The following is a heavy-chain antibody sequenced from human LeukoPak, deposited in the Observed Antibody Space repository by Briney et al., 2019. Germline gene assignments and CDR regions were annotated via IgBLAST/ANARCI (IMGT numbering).Heavy chain of an antibody. CDR3: ARRLAGTEDY. J-gene: IGHJ4*02. D-gene: IGHD6-13*01. Sequence: PSETLSLTCTVSGGSISSSSYYWGWIRQPPGRGREWIGSIYYSGSTYYNPSLKSRVTISVDTSKNQFSLKLSSVTAADTAVYYCARRLAGTEDYWGQGTLVTVSS. CDR1: GGSISSSSYY. CDR2: IYYSGST. V-gene: IGHV4-39*01.